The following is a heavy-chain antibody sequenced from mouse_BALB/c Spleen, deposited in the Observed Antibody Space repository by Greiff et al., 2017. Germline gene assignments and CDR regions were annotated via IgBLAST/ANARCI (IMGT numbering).Heavy chain of an antibody. CDR1: GFTFSDYY. CDR3: ARSDVGYFDG. V-gene: IGHV5-4*02. Sequence: EVKLMESGGGLVKPGGSLKLSCAASGFTFSDYYMSWVRQTPEKRLEWVATISDGGSYTYYPDSVKGRFTISRDNAKNNLYLQMSSLKSEDTARYYWARSDVGYFDGWGAGTTVTVSS. CDR2: ISDGGSYT. J-gene: IGHJ1*01.